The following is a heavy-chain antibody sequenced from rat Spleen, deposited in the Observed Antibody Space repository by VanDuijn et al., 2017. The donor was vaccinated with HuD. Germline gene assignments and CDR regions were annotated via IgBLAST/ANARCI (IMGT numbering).Heavy chain of an antibody. CDR1: GFTFNNYG. J-gene: IGHJ2*01. Sequence: EVQLVESGGVLVQPGRSLKLSCAASGFTFNNYGMHWIRQAPTTGLELVASISPSGDSTYYRDSVKGRFTISRDNAKSTLYLQMDSLRSEDTATYYCATYTNYFFEHWGQGVMVTVSS. CDR3: ATYTNYFFEH. V-gene: IGHV5-19*01. CDR2: ISPSGDST. D-gene: IGHD1-10*01.